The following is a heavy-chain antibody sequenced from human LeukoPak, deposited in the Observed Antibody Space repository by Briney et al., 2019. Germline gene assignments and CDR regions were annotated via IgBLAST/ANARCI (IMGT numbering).Heavy chain of an antibody. D-gene: IGHD2-2*01. V-gene: IGHV1-46*01. CDR3: ARDLYCSSTSCYLPDY. CDR2: INPSGGST. CDR1: GYTFTSYY. Sequence: ASVNVSCKASGYTFTSYYMHWVRQASGQGLEWMGIINPSGGSTSYAQKFQGRVTMTRDTSTSTVYMELSSLRSEDTAVYYCARDLYCSSTSCYLPDYWGQGTLVTVSS. J-gene: IGHJ4*02.